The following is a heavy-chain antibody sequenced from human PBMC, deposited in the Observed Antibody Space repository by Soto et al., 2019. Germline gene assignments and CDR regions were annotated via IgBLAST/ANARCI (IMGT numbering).Heavy chain of an antibody. J-gene: IGHJ4*02. Sequence: TSETLSLTCTVSGGSISSGGYYWSWIRQHPGKGLEWIGYIYYSGSTYYNPSLKSRVTISVDTSKNQFSLKLSSVTAADTAVYYCARGSGYDYQIYYYFDYWGQGTLVTVSS. D-gene: IGHD5-12*01. CDR1: GGSISSGGYY. V-gene: IGHV4-31*03. CDR3: ARGSGYDYQIYYYFDY. CDR2: IYYSGST.